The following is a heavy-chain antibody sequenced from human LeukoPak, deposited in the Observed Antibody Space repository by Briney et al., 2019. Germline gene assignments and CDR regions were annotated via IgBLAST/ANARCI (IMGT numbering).Heavy chain of an antibody. Sequence: TGGSLRLSCAASGFTFSSYSMNWVRQAPGKGLEWVSSISSSSSYIYYADSVKGRFTISRDNAKNSLYLQMNSLRAEDTAVYYCAKDQYYYDSSGYYYYFDYWGQGTLVTVSS. CDR3: AKDQYYYDSSGYYYYFDY. CDR2: ISSSSSYI. CDR1: GFTFSSYS. D-gene: IGHD3-22*01. J-gene: IGHJ4*02. V-gene: IGHV3-21*04.